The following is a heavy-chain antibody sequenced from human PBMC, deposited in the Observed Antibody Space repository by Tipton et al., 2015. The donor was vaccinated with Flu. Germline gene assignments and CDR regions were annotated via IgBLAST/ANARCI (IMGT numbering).Heavy chain of an antibody. J-gene: IGHJ4*02. CDR1: GGTFSSYG. Sequence: QLVQSGAEVKKPGSSVKVSCKASGGTFSSYGISWVRQAPGQGLEWMGWISAYNGNTNYAQKLQGRVTMTTDTSTSTAYMELRSLRSDDTAVYYCARDIFSGVLPSSFDYWGQGTLVTVSS. D-gene: IGHD2-15*01. CDR2: ISAYNGNT. CDR3: ARDIFSGVLPSSFDY. V-gene: IGHV1-18*04.